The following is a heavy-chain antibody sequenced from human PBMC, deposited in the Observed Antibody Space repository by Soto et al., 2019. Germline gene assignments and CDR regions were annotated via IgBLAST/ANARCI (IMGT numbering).Heavy chain of an antibody. V-gene: IGHV4-39*01. D-gene: IGHD6-19*01. Sequence: SETLSLTCTVSGGSISSSIYYWGWIRQPPGKGLEWIGSIYYSGSTYYNPSLKSRVTISVDTSKNQFSLKLSSVTAADTAVYYCARSRRDSSGYIDYWGQGTLVTVSS. CDR2: IYYSGST. CDR1: GGSISSSIYY. J-gene: IGHJ4*02. CDR3: ARSRRDSSGYIDY.